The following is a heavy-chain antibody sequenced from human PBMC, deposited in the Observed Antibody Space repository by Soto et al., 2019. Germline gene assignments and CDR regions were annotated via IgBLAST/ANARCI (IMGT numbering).Heavy chain of an antibody. V-gene: IGHV1-18*01. D-gene: IGHD4-17*01. CDR1: GYTFTSYA. J-gene: IGHJ6*02. CDR3: AREGFTVTPFFYYYGMDV. CDR2: INAYNGNT. Sequence: ASVKVSCKASGYTFTSYAMHWVRQAPGKRIEWMGWINAYNGNTNYAQKLQGRVTMTTDTSTSTAYMELRSLRSDDTAVYYCAREGFTVTPFFYYYGMDVWGQGTTVTVSS.